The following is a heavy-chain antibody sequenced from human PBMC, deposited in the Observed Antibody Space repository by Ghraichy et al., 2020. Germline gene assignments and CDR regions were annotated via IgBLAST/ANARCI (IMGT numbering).Heavy chain of an antibody. CDR3: AKDPIPGGTEYFQH. Sequence: GESLNISCAASGFTFSSYAMSWVRQAPGKGLEWVSAISGSGGSTYYADSVKGRFTISRDNSKNTLYLQMNSLRAEDTAVYYCAKDPIPGGTEYFQHWGQGTLVTVSS. CDR2: ISGSGGST. V-gene: IGHV3-23*01. J-gene: IGHJ1*01. CDR1: GFTFSSYA. D-gene: IGHD2-15*01.